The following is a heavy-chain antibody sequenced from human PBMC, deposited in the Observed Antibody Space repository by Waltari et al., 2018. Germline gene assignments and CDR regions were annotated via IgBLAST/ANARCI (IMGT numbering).Heavy chain of an antibody. CDR1: GYTFTSYA. Sequence: QVQLVQSGAEVKKPGASVKVSCNASGYTFTSYAMHWVRLAPGQRLEWMGWINAGNGNTKYSQKFQGRVTITRDTSASTAYMELSSLRSEDTAVYYCARERVGIAARLGRYMDVWGQGTTVTVSS. CDR2: INAGNGNT. V-gene: IGHV1-3*01. D-gene: IGHD6-6*01. CDR3: ARERVGIAARLGRYMDV. J-gene: IGHJ6*03.